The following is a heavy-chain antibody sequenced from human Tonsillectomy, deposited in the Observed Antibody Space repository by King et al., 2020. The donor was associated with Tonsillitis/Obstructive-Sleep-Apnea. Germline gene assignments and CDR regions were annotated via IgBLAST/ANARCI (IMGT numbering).Heavy chain of an antibody. D-gene: IGHD3-3*01. CDR1: GFSFSGSA. Sequence: VQLVESGGGLVQPGGSLKLSCAASGFSFSGSAMHWVRQASGKGLEWVGRIRSKTNNYATAYAASVKGRFTISRDDSKNTAYLQMNSLKTEDTAVYYCTTLLDDFWGGAATDYNWFDPWGQGTPVTVSS. CDR2: IRSKTNNYAT. V-gene: IGHV3-73*01. J-gene: IGHJ5*02. CDR3: TTLLDDFWGGAATDYNWFDP.